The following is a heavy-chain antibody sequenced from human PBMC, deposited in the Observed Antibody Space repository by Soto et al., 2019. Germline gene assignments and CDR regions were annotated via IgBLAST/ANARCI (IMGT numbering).Heavy chain of an antibody. D-gene: IGHD5-18*01. CDR2: INHSGST. V-gene: IGHV4-34*01. J-gene: IGHJ6*02. CDR3: ARVRYSYGYYYYYGMDV. CDR1: GGSFSGYY. Sequence: SETLSLTCAVYGGSFSGYYWSWIRQPPGKGLEWIGEINHSGSTNYNPFLKSRVTISVDTSKNQFSLKLSSVTAADTAVYYCARVRYSYGYYYYYGMDVWGQGTTVTVSS.